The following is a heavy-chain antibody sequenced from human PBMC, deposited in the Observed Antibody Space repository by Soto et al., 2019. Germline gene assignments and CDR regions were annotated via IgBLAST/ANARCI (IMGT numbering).Heavy chain of an antibody. Sequence: SETLSLTCTVSGGSISSYYWSWIRQPPGKGLEWIGCIYYSGSTNYNPSLKSRVTISVDTSKNQFSLKLSSVTAADTAVYYCARAAPHYGSGSYYKGAYGMDVWGQGTTVT. V-gene: IGHV4-59*01. J-gene: IGHJ6*02. CDR1: GGSISSYY. CDR2: IYYSGST. CDR3: ARAAPHYGSGSYYKGAYGMDV. D-gene: IGHD3-10*01.